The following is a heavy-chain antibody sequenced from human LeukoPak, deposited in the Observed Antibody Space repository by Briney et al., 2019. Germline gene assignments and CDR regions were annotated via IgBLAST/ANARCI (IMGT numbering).Heavy chain of an antibody. J-gene: IGHJ3*02. Sequence: SETLSLTCTVSGGSISSYYWSWIRQPPGKGLEWIGYIYYSGSTNYNPSLKSRVTISVDTSKNQFSLKLSSVTAADTAVYYCARAGGGTVTTHDAFDIWGQGTVVTVSS. CDR3: ARAGGGTVTTHDAFDI. D-gene: IGHD4-17*01. V-gene: IGHV4-59*01. CDR1: GGSISSYY. CDR2: IYYSGST.